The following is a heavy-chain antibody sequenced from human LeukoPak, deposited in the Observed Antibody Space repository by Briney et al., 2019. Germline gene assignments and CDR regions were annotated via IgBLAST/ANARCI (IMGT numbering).Heavy chain of an antibody. J-gene: IGHJ4*02. Sequence: PSETLSLTCAVYGGSFSDYYWTWVRQPPGRGLEWIGEIKHRGNTNYNSSLKSRVLISVGTSKNQFSLNLGSVTAADTAIYYCARRLSSGSQVLDSWGQGTLVTVSS. CDR2: IKHRGNT. D-gene: IGHD1-26*01. CDR1: GGSFSDYY. V-gene: IGHV4-34*01. CDR3: ARRLSSGSQVLDS.